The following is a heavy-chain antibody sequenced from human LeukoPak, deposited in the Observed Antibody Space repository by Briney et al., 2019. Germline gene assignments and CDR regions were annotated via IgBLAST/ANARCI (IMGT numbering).Heavy chain of an antibody. J-gene: IGHJ4*02. Sequence: SETLSLTCAVYGGSFSGYYWSWIRQPPGKGLEWIGEINHSGSTNYNPSLKSRVTVSVDTSKNQFSLKLSSVTAADTAVYYCARGHTTIFGVVDYWGQGTLVTVSS. V-gene: IGHV4-34*01. CDR3: ARGHTTIFGVVDY. D-gene: IGHD3-3*01. CDR1: GGSFSGYY. CDR2: INHSGST.